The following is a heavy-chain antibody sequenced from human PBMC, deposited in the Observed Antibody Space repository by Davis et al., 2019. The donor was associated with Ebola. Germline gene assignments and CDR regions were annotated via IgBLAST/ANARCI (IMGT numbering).Heavy chain of an antibody. CDR1: GFTFSSYS. Sequence: PGGSLRLSCAASGFTFSSYSMNWVRQAPGKGLEWVSSISSSSSYIYYADSVKGRFTISRDNSKNTLYLQMNSLRAEDTAVYYCARDMATVTYYWGQGTLVTVSS. J-gene: IGHJ4*02. CDR2: ISSSSSYI. V-gene: IGHV3-21*01. CDR3: ARDMATVTYY. D-gene: IGHD4-17*01.